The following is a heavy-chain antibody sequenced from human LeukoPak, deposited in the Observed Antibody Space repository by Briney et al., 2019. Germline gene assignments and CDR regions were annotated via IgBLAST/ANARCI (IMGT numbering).Heavy chain of an antibody. CDR3: ARTGRSGYAY. D-gene: IGHD3-22*01. J-gene: IGHJ4*02. Sequence: PGGSLRLSCAASGFTFSSYWMSWVRQAPGKGLEWVSVIYSGGSTYYADSVKGRFTISRDNSKNTLYLQMNSLRAEGTAVYYCARTGRSGYAYWGQGTLVTVSS. V-gene: IGHV3-66*01. CDR1: GFTFSSYW. CDR2: IYSGGST.